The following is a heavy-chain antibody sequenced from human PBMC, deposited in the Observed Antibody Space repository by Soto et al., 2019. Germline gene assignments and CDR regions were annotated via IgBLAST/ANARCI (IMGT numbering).Heavy chain of an antibody. CDR1: GGTFSSYT. J-gene: IGHJ3*02. CDR3: ARAIAVAGMDPDAFDI. V-gene: IGHV1-69*02. Sequence: SVKVSCKASGGTFSSYTISWVRQAPGQGLEWMGRIIPILGIANYAQKFQGRVTITADKSTSTAYMELSSLRSEDTAVYYCARAIAVAGMDPDAFDIWGQGTMVTVSS. D-gene: IGHD6-19*01. CDR2: IIPILGIA.